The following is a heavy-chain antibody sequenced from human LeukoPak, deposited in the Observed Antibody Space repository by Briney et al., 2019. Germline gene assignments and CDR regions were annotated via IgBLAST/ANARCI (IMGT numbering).Heavy chain of an antibody. V-gene: IGHV3-7*01. J-gene: IGHJ4*02. D-gene: IGHD3-3*01. CDR2: IKQDGSEK. CDR1: GFTFSSYS. CDR3: ARDIRFSDY. Sequence: PGGSLRLSCAASGFTFSSYSMNWVRQAPGKGLEWVANIKQDGSEKYYVDSVKGRFTISRDNAKNSLYLQMNSLRAEDTAVYYCARDIRFSDYWGQGTLVTVSS.